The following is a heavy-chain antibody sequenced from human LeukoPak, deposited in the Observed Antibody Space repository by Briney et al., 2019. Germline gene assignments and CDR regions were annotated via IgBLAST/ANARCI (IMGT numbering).Heavy chain of an antibody. Sequence: GASVKVSCKASGGTFSSYAISWVRQAPGQGLEWMGGIIPIFGTANYAQKFQGRVTITTDESTSTAYMEPSSLRSEDTAVYYCARTAGDIAARRDYYFDYWGQGTLVTVSS. CDR1: GGTFSSYA. V-gene: IGHV1-69*05. CDR2: IIPIFGTA. D-gene: IGHD6-6*01. CDR3: ARTAGDIAARRDYYFDY. J-gene: IGHJ4*02.